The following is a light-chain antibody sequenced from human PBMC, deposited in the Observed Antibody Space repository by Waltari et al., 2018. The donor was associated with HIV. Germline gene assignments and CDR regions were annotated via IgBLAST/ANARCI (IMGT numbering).Light chain of an antibody. Sequence: QSVLTQPPSVSAAPGQRVTIPCSGSRSNIGKNYVSWYQQVPRTAPKLLIYENTKRPSGIPDRFSGSKAGTSATLGITGLQTGDEADYYCETWDSSLSAGVFGGGTKVTVL. CDR3: ETWDSSLSAGV. V-gene: IGLV1-51*02. CDR1: RSNIGKNY. J-gene: IGLJ2*01. CDR2: ENT.